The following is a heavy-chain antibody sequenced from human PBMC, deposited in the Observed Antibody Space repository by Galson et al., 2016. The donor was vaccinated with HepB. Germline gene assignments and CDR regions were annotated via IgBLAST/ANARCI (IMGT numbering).Heavy chain of an antibody. J-gene: IGHJ5*02. CDR2: INGGNSDT. CDR1: GNTSSIYS. D-gene: IGHD2-15*01. CDR3: ATTGNCSGGSCYRGWFDP. Sequence: SVKVSCKASGNTSSIYSMHWVRQAPGQRLEWMGWINGGNSDTKYSQQFQGRVTFTRVTSAGTAYLELRSLTSEDTAVYYCATTGNCSGGSCYRGWFDPWGQGTLVTVSS. V-gene: IGHV1-3*01.